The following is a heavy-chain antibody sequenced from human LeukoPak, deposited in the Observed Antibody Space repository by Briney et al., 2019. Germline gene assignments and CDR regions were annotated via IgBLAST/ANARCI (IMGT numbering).Heavy chain of an antibody. CDR1: RFSFSRQA. V-gene: IGHV3-64D*06. Sequence: GRTLRLSCSPSRFSFSRQASHWVPQAPGKGLEYVSAISSKGDSPHYAHSVKGRFIIHRENSKNTLYLQMSSLRAEDTAVYYCVTTYKYDSSGYYPFDYWGQGTLVTVSS. J-gene: IGHJ4*02. CDR2: ISSKGDSP. CDR3: VTTYKYDSSGYYPFDY. D-gene: IGHD3-22*01.